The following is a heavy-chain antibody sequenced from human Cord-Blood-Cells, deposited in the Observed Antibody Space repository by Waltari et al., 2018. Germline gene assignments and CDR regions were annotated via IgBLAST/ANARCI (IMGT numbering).Heavy chain of an antibody. CDR2: INTNRGGT. CDR3: ARDAGYSSSWFDP. CDR1: GYTFTGYY. V-gene: IGHV1-2*04. J-gene: IGHJ5*02. D-gene: IGHD6-13*01. Sequence: QVQLVQSGAEVKKPGASVKVSCKASGYTFTGYYMHWVRQAPGQGLEWMGWINTNRGGTNYAQKFQGWVTMTRDTSISTAYMELSRLRSDDTAVYYCARDAGYSSSWFDPWGQGTLVTVSS.